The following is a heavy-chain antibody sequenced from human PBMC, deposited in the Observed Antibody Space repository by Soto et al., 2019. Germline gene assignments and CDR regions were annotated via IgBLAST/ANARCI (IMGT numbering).Heavy chain of an antibody. CDR1: GFSFRDSA. Sequence: EMQLVESGGNLVQPGGFLKLSCAASGFSFRDSAMHWVRQAPGKGLEWIGRIRRKSNDYATVYAASVRGRSTMSRDDSNNTAYLQMNNMRIEDTALYYCARLPGVDGGAAGRYFDLWGRGTLVTVSS. J-gene: IGHJ2*01. V-gene: IGHV3-73*02. CDR3: ARLPGVDGGAAGRYFDL. D-gene: IGHD3-10*01. CDR2: IRRKSNDYAT.